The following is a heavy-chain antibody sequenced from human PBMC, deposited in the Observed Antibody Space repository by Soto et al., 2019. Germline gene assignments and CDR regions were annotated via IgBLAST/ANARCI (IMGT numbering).Heavy chain of an antibody. CDR3: AGIYSGSHGGTLRY. V-gene: IGHV4-31*03. CDR1: GGSISSGGYY. J-gene: IGHJ4*02. Sequence: QVQLQESGPGLVKPSQTLSLTCTVSGGSISSGGYYWSWIRQHPGKGLEWIGYIYYSGSTYYNPSLTSRVTIAVDTSKNQFSLKLSSVTAADTAVYYWAGIYSGSHGGTLRYWGQGTLVTVSS. D-gene: IGHD1-26*01. CDR2: IYYSGST.